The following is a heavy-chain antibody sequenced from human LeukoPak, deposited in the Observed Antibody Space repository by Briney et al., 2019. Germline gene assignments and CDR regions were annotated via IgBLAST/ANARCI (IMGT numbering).Heavy chain of an antibody. CDR1: GFTFSSYG. CDR3: ARDDTSVHFFDY. V-gene: IGHV3-33*01. D-gene: IGHD1-1*01. J-gene: IGHJ4*02. CDR2: IWYDGSNK. Sequence: QPGGSLRLSCAASGFTFSSYGMHWVRQAPGKGLEWVAVIWYDGSNKYYADSVKGRFTISRDNAKNSLYLQMNTLRAEDTAVYYCARDDTSVHFFDYWGQGTLVTVSS.